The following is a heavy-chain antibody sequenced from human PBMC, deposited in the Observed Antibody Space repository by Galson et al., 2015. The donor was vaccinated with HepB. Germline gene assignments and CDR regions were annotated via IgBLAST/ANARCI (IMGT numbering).Heavy chain of an antibody. J-gene: IGHJ5*02. V-gene: IGHV1-69*13. CDR2: ILTIFGTA. CDR1: GGTFNNYA. Sequence: SVKVSCKASGGTFNNYAIRWVRQAPGQGLEWMGGILTIFGTADSAQKFQGRVTMTADEYTNTVYMELNILTSEDTAVYYGAAGGGPGEGWFDPWGQGTLVTVSS. CDR3: AAGGGPGEGWFDP. D-gene: IGHD3-10*01.